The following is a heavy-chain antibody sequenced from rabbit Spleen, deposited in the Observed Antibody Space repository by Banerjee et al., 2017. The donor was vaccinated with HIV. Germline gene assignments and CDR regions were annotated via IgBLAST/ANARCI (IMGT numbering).Heavy chain of an antibody. V-gene: IGHV1S40*01. Sequence: QSLEESGGDLVKPGASPTLTCTASGIDFSSYYYMCWVRQAPGKGLEWIACINVATGKGVYANWAKGRFTISKTSSTTVTLQIPSLTAADTATYFCTRGVRLWGPGTLVTVS. CDR3: TRGVRL. D-gene: IGHD1-1*01. CDR2: INVATGKG. J-gene: IGHJ4*01. CDR1: GIDFSSYYY.